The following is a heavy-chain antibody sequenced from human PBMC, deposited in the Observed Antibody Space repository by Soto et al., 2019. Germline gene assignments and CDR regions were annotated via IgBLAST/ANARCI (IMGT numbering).Heavy chain of an antibody. V-gene: IGHV2-26*01. D-gene: IGHD2-21*02. CDR3: ARLSALVLTASYSLDS. J-gene: IGHJ4*02. CDR1: DFSLTNPRMG. CDR2: ILSNDVK. Sequence: QVTLKEPGPVLLKPTETLTLTCVVADFSLTNPRMGVSWIRQPPGKALEWLAHILSNDVKSYSTSLSNRLTVSKDTSNRQVALTLSDVDPEDTATYYCARLSALVLTASYSLDSWGERTMVTVSS.